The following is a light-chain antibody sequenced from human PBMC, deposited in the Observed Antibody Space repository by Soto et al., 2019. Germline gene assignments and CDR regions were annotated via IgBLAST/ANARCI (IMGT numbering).Light chain of an antibody. CDR2: GNS. V-gene: IGLV1-40*01. Sequence: QSVLTQPPSVSGAPGQRVTISCTGGSSNIGAGYDVHWYQQLPGTAPKLLIYGNSNRPSGVPDRFSGSKSGTSASLAITRLQAEDEADYYCQSYDSSLSVVFGGGTKVTVL. CDR3: QSYDSSLSVV. J-gene: IGLJ2*01. CDR1: SSNIGAGYD.